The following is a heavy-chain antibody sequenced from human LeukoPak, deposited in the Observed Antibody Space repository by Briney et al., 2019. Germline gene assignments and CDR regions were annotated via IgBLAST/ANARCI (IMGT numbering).Heavy chain of an antibody. V-gene: IGHV4-39*07. CDR2: IFYSGST. J-gene: IGHJ6*03. CDR3: ARVYTARYYYYMDV. D-gene: IGHD6-6*01. Sequence: SETLSLTCTVSGGSISTSSYYWGWVRQPPGKGLEWIGNIFYSGSTYYSPSLKSRVSISIDTSKNQFSLKVNSVTAADTAVYYCARVYTARYYYYMDVWGKGTTVTVSS. CDR1: GGSISTSSYY.